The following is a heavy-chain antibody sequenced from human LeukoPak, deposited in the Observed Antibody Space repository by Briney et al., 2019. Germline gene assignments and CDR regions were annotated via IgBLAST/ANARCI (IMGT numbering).Heavy chain of an antibody. Sequence: KPGGSLRLSCAASGFIFSDYYMSWIRQAPGKGLEWVSYISSSGSTMYYTDSVMGRFTISRDNAKDSLYLQMNSLRAEDTAVYYCARDPGSGYEEHFDYWGQGTLVTVSS. CDR2: ISSSGSTM. D-gene: IGHD5-12*01. J-gene: IGHJ4*02. CDR3: ARDPGSGYEEHFDY. V-gene: IGHV3-11*01. CDR1: GFIFSDYY.